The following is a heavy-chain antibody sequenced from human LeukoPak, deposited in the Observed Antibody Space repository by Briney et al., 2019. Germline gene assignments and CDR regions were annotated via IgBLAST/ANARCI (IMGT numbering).Heavy chain of an antibody. Sequence: GGSLRLSCAASGFIFRNYAMSWVRQAPGKGLEWVSVISGGVGSTYYADSVKGRFTISRDNSQNTLYLQMNSLRAEDTAVYYCAKRPSGWYYFDYWGQGTLVTVSS. CDR2: ISGGVGST. CDR3: AKRPSGWYYFDY. D-gene: IGHD6-19*01. J-gene: IGHJ4*02. CDR1: GFIFRNYA. V-gene: IGHV3-23*01.